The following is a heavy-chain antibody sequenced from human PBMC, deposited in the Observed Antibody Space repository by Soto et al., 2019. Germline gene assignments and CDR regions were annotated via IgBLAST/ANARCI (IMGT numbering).Heavy chain of an antibody. V-gene: IGHV3-23*01. CDR2: LSDSGDSI. J-gene: IGHJ4*02. D-gene: IGHD3-16*02. Sequence: PGGSLRLSCTASGFTFSSHAMTWVRQAPGKGLEWVSGLSDSGDSIYYADSVKGRFTISRDNAKNTLYLQMNSLRAEDTAVYYCARVSSRVMITFGGVIVFDYWGQGTLVTVSS. CDR3: ARVSSRVMITFGGVIVFDY. CDR1: GFTFSSHA.